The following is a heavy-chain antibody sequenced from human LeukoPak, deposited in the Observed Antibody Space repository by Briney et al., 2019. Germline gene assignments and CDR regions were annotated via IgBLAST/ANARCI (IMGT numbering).Heavy chain of an antibody. CDR2: INPNSGGT. J-gene: IGHJ5*02. Sequence: ASVKVSCKASGYTFTGYYMHWVRQAPGQGLEWMGWINPNSGGTNYAQKFQGRVTMSRDTSISTAYMELSRLRSDDTAVYYCARDPGIAGAIWWFDPWGQGTLVTVSS. V-gene: IGHV1-2*02. CDR3: ARDPGIAGAIWWFDP. CDR1: GYTFTGYY. D-gene: IGHD6-19*01.